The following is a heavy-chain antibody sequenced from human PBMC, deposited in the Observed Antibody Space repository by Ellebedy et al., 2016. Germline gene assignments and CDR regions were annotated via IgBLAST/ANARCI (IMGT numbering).Heavy chain of an antibody. D-gene: IGHD5-18*01. CDR1: GGSFSGYY. CDR2: INHSGST. J-gene: IGHJ3*02. V-gene: IGHV4-34*01. Sequence: SETLSLTCAVYGGSFSGYYWSWIRQPQGKGLEWIGEINHSGSTNYNPSLKSRVTISVDTSKNQFSLKLSSVTAADTAVYYCAREKSQPHTAMGHRKGGAFDIWGQGTMVTVSS. CDR3: AREKSQPHTAMGHRKGGAFDI.